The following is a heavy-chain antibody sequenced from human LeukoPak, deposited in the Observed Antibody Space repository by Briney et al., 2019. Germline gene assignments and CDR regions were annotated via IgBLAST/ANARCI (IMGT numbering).Heavy chain of an antibody. Sequence: GTSLRLSCAASGFPFSSYGMHWVRQAPGKGLEWVAVIWYDGSNKYYADSVKDRFTISRDNSKNTLYLQMNSLRDEDTAVYYCARVCRDSSGYGAFDIWGQGIMVTVSS. D-gene: IGHD3-22*01. J-gene: IGHJ3*02. V-gene: IGHV3-33*01. CDR1: GFPFSSYG. CDR3: ARVCRDSSGYGAFDI. CDR2: IWYDGSNK.